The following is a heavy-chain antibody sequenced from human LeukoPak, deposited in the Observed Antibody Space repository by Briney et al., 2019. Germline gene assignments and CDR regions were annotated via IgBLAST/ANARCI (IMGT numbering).Heavy chain of an antibody. V-gene: IGHV4-38-2*02. CDR3: ARDGAAAGTFDY. CDR1: GYSISSGYY. Sequence: SETPSLTCTVSGYSISSGYYWGWIRQPPGKGLEWIGSIYHSGSTYYNPSFKSRVTISVDTSKNQFSLQLNSVTPEDTAVYYCARDGAAAGTFDYWGQGTLVTVSS. D-gene: IGHD6-13*01. J-gene: IGHJ4*02. CDR2: IYHSGST.